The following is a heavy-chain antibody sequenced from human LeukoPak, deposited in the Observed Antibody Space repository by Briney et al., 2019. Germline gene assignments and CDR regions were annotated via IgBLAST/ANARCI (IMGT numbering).Heavy chain of an antibody. Sequence: GASVKVSCKASGYTFTGYYMHWVRQAPGQGLEWMGWINPNSGGTNYAQKFQGRVTMTRDTSISTAYMELSRLRSDDTAAYYCARERYYCSSTSCYSTVDAFDIWGQGTMVTVSS. D-gene: IGHD2-2*01. J-gene: IGHJ3*02. CDR1: GYTFTGYY. CDR3: ARERYYCSSTSCYSTVDAFDI. V-gene: IGHV1-2*02. CDR2: INPNSGGT.